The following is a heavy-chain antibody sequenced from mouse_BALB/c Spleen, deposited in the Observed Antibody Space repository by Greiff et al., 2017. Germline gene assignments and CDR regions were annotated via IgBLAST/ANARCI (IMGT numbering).Heavy chain of an antibody. V-gene: IGHV2-6-7*01. D-gene: IGHD1-1*01. J-gene: IGHJ3*01. Sequence: VQLVESGPGLVAPSQTLSITCTVSGFSLTGYGVNWVRPPPGKGLEWLGMIWGDGSTDYNSALISRLSISKNNSKIQVFLKMNSLQTDDTARYCCARALPTDGPWGQGTLVTVSA. CDR1: GFSLTGYG. CDR3: ARALPTDGP. CDR2: IWGDGST.